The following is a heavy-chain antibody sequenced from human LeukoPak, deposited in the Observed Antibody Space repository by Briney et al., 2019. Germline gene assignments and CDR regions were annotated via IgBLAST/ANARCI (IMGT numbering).Heavy chain of an antibody. CDR2: IIPIFGTA. D-gene: IGHD1-26*01. CDR3: ARHLVGATQHLDY. Sequence: SSVKVSCKASGGTLSSYAISWVRQAPGQGLEWMGRIIPIFGTANYAQKFQGRVTITTDESTSTAYMELSSLRSEDTAVYYCARHLVGATQHLDYWGQGTLVTVSS. V-gene: IGHV1-69*05. CDR1: GGTLSSYA. J-gene: IGHJ4*02.